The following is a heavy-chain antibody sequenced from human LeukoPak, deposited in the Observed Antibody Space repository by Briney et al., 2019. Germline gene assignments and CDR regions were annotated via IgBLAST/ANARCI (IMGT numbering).Heavy chain of an antibody. V-gene: IGHV4-59*11. CDR2: ISNSGST. CDR3: GRDALVGYFSYYYMDV. J-gene: IGHJ6*03. D-gene: IGHD2-15*01. CDR1: GGSISSHY. Sequence: SETLSLTCTVSGGSISSHYWTWIRQSPVKGLEWIGDISNSGSTSYNPSLKSRVTISIDTSKNQFSLELSSVTAADTAVYYCGRDALVGYFSYYYMDVWGKGTTVTVSS.